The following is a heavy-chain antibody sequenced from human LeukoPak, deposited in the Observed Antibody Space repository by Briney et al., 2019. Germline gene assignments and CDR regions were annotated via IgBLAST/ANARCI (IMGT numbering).Heavy chain of an antibody. CDR1: GFTLRSYA. D-gene: IGHD5-12*01. V-gene: IGHV3-23*01. J-gene: IGHJ4*02. CDR2: VSDSRANT. CDR3: AKLGLIVATMSHFDD. Sequence: PGGSLRLSCVASGFTLRSYAMSWVRQAPGRGLEWVSAVSDSRANTYYADSVKGRFTISRDNSKNTVYLQMSSLRAEDTAVYYCAKLGLIVATMSHFDDWGQGTLVTVSS.